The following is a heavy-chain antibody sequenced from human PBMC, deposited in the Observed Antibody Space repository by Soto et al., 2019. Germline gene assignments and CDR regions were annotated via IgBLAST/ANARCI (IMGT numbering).Heavy chain of an antibody. CDR2: IYYSGST. D-gene: IGHD3-22*01. V-gene: IGHV4-31*03. Sequence: QVQLQESGPGLVKPSQTLSLTCTVSGGSISSGGYYWSWIRQHPGKGLEWIGYIYYSGSTYYNPSRTSRVTISVDTSKNQFSLKLSSVTAADTAVYYCARDRYDSSGAVAFDIWGQGTMVTVSS. J-gene: IGHJ3*02. CDR1: GGSISSGGYY. CDR3: ARDRYDSSGAVAFDI.